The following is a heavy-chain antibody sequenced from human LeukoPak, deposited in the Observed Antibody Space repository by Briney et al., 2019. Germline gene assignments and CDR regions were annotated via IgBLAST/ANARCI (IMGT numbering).Heavy chain of an antibody. D-gene: IGHD2/OR15-2a*01. V-gene: IGHV1-2*02. CDR2: INPKSGAT. CDR3: ARGGPVLQERRADY. CDR1: GYTFTSYY. J-gene: IGHJ4*02. Sequence: ASVKVSCTASGYTFTSYYIPWVRQAPGHGLEWMGWINPKSGATSYEQKFQGRVTMTRDTSISTAFMEMSRLRSDDTAVFYCARGGPVLQERRADYWGQGTLVTVSS.